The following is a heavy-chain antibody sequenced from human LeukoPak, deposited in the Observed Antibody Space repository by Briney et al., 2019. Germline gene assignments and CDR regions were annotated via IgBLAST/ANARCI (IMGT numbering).Heavy chain of an antibody. CDR3: ARPYYFWSGDHNWFDP. CDR2: IYYSGNT. Sequence: SETLSLTCTVSGGSISSSSYYWGWVRQPPGKGLEWIGSIYYSGNTYYSPSLKSRVTISVDTSKNQFSLKLSSVTAADTAVYYCARPYYFWSGDHNWFDPWGQGTLVTVSS. J-gene: IGHJ5*02. D-gene: IGHD3-3*01. V-gene: IGHV4-39*01. CDR1: GGSISSSSYY.